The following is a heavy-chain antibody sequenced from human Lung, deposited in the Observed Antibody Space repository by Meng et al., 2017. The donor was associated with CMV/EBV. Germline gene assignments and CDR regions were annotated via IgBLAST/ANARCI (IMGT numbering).Heavy chain of an antibody. CDR3: AKGLRYYYGMDV. CDR1: GFTFDDYA. D-gene: IGHD6-19*01. J-gene: IGHJ6*02. CDR2: ISWDGGST. V-gene: IGHV3-43D*03. Sequence: ESXKISCAASGFTFDDYAMHWVRQAPGKGLEWVSLISWDGGSTYYADSVKGRFTISRDNSKNSLYLQMNSPRAEDTALYYCAKGLRYYYGMDVWGQGTTVTVSS.